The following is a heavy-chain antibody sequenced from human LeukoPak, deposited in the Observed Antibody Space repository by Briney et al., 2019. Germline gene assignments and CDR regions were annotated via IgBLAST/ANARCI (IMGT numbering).Heavy chain of an antibody. CDR3: ARDALAMSSYFDY. V-gene: IGHV1-46*01. J-gene: IGHJ4*02. CDR2: INSSGGET. CDR1: GYSFTGYY. Sequence: ASVKVSFKASGYSFTGYYIHWVRQAPGQGLEWLGTINSSGGETTYAQKFQGRLTMTRDTSTRTVYMELTSLTSQDTGVYWCARDALAMSSYFDYWGQGTLVIVSS. D-gene: IGHD3-10*01.